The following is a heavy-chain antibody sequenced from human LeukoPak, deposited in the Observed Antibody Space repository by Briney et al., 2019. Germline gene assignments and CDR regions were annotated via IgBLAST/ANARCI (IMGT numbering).Heavy chain of an antibody. CDR1: GYSFTHHN. Sequence: ASVKVSCKASGYSFTHHNVHWVRQAPGQALEWMGWIKPNNGDTKFSQKFQDRVTLTSDTSIDTAYMEMSGLTSDDTAIYYCARVLSAVTSTFGYWGQGTLVTVSS. D-gene: IGHD4-17*01. CDR2: IKPNNGDT. CDR3: ARVLSAVTSTFGY. V-gene: IGHV1-2*02. J-gene: IGHJ4*02.